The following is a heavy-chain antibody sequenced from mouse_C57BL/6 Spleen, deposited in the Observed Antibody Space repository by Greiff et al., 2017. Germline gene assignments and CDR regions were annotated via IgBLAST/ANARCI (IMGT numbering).Heavy chain of an antibody. Sequence: QVQLKESGAELARPGASVKLSCKASGYTFTSYGISWVQQRTGQGLEWIGEIYPRSGNTYYNEKFKGKATLTADKSSSTAYMELRSLTSEDSAVYFCARDYYGSSYEGYPWFAYWGQGTLVTVSA. D-gene: IGHD1-1*01. CDR3: ARDYYGSSYEGYPWFAY. J-gene: IGHJ3*01. V-gene: IGHV1-81*01. CDR2: IYPRSGNT. CDR1: GYTFTSYG.